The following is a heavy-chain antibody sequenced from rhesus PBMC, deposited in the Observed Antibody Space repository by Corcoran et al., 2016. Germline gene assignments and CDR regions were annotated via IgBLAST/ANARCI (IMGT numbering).Heavy chain of an antibody. CDR1: GGSFSSYW. V-gene: IGHV4-80*01. CDR3: ARSRAPDY. Sequence: QVQLQESGPGLVKPSETLSLTCAVSGGSFSSYWWSWIRQPPGKGLGWSGEINGNSRTTNYTPSLKSRFTISKAASKTQFSLKLSSVTAADTAVYYCARSRAPDYWGQGVLVTVSS. J-gene: IGHJ4*01. CDR2: INGNSRTT. D-gene: IGHD2-15*01.